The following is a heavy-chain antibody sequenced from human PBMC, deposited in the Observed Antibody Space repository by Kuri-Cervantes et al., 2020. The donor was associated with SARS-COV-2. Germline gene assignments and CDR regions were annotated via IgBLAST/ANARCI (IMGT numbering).Heavy chain of an antibody. CDR1: GGTFNNYA. J-gene: IGHJ4*02. V-gene: IGHV1-69*05. D-gene: IGHD2-2*01. Sequence: SVKVSCKASGGTFNNYAINWVRQAPGQGLEWMGGIIPIFGTTNYAQKFQGRVTMTTDTSTSTAYMELRSLRSDDTAVYYCARWHQLPQGPADYWGQGTLVTVSS. CDR2: IIPIFGTT. CDR3: ARWHQLPQGPADY.